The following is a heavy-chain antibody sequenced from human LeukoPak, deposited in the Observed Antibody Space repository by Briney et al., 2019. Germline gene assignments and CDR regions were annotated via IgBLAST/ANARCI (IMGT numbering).Heavy chain of an antibody. V-gene: IGHV3-9*01. J-gene: IGHJ4*02. CDR3: AKGDGESDYFDY. D-gene: IGHD7-27*01. CDR2: ISWNSGSI. CDR1: GFTFDDYA. Sequence: GGSLRLSCAASGFTFDDYAMHWVRQAPGKGLEWVSGISWNSGSIGYADSVKGRFTISRDNAKNSLYLQMNSLRAEDTALYYCAKGDGESDYFDYWGQGTLVTVSS.